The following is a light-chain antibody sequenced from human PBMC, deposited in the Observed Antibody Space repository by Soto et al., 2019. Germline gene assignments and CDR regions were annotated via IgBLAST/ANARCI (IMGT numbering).Light chain of an antibody. CDR2: DVT. Sequence: QSALAQPASVSGSPGQSITISCTGTSSDIGRYNLVSWYQQYPGKAPKLVIYDVTKRPSGVSDRFSASKSDNTASLTISGLQAEDEADYYCCSHAGRGSVLFGGGTKVTVL. CDR1: SSDIGRYNL. V-gene: IGLV2-23*02. J-gene: IGLJ2*01. CDR3: CSHAGRGSVL.